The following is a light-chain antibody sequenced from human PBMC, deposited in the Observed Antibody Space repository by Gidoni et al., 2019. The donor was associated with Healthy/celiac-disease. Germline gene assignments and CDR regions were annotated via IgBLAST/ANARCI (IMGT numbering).Light chain of an antibody. J-gene: IGLJ2*01. Sequence: QSALPQPRSVSGSPGQSVTISCTGTSSDVGGYNYVSWYQQHPGKAPKLMIYVVSKRPSGVPDRFSGSKSGNTASLTISGLQAEDEADYYCCSDAGSYTRVFGGGTKLTVL. CDR1: SSDVGGYNY. CDR2: VVS. V-gene: IGLV2-11*01. CDR3: CSDAGSYTRV.